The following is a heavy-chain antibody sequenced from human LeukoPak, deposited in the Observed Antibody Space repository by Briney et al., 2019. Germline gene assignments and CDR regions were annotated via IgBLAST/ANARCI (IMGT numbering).Heavy chain of an antibody. J-gene: IGHJ4*02. CDR3: AGDTYYYDSSGYSYYFDY. Sequence: ASVKVSCKASGYTFTGYYMHWVRQAPGQGLEWMGWINPNSGGTNYAQKFQGRVTMTEDTSTDTAYMELSSLRSEDTAVYYCAGDTYYYDSSGYSYYFDYWGQGTLVTVSS. CDR2: INPNSGGT. V-gene: IGHV1-2*02. CDR1: GYTFTGYY. D-gene: IGHD3-22*01.